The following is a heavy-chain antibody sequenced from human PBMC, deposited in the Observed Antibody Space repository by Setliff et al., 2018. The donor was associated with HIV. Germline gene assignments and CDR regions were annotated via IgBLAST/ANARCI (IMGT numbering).Heavy chain of an antibody. J-gene: IGHJ4*02. CDR2: ISYDGSNK. Sequence: PGGSLRLSCAASGFTFSSHGMYWVRQAPGKGLEWVAVISYDGSNKYYADSVKGRFTISRDNSKNKVYLQMNNLRAEDTAVYYCATDSSGYYLGGFDYWGQGTLVTVSS. CDR1: GFTFSSHG. D-gene: IGHD3-22*01. V-gene: IGHV3-30*12. CDR3: ATDSSGYYLGGFDY.